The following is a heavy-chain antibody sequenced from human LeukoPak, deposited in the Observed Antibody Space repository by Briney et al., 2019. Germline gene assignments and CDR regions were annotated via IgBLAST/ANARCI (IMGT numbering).Heavy chain of an antibody. CDR3: ARRTLAYYFES. J-gene: IGHJ4*02. CDR2: VYYTESA. Sequence: SETLSLTCTVSGGSFTTHYWSWIRQSPGKGLEWIGYVYYTESANYNPSLMSRATISVDTSRNQFSLQLSYVTAADTAVYYCARRTLAYYFESWGQGTLVTVSS. V-gene: IGHV4-59*11. D-gene: IGHD3-3*02. CDR1: GGSFTTHY.